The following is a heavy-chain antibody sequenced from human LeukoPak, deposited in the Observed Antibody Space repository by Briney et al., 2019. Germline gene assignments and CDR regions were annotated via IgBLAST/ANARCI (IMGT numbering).Heavy chain of an antibody. V-gene: IGHV4-34*01. CDR3: ARGLGYSYGYPRWRYYMDV. CDR1: GGSFSGYY. D-gene: IGHD5-18*01. Sequence: KPSETLSLTCAVYGGSFSGYYWSWLRQPPGKGLEWIGEINHSGSTNYNPSLKSRVTISVDTSKNQFSLKLSSVIAADTAVYYCARGLGYSYGYPRWRYYMDVWGKGTTVTVSS. CDR2: INHSGST. J-gene: IGHJ6*03.